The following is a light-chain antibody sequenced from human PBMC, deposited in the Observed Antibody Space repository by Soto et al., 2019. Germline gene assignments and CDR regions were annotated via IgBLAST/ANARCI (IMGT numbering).Light chain of an antibody. V-gene: IGLV1-40*01. CDR1: SSNIGAGYD. CDR3: QSYDSSLSGPYAV. CDR2: GNS. Sequence: QSVLTQPPSVSGAPGQRVTISCTGSSSNIGAGYDVHWYQQLPGTAPKLLIYGNSNRPSGVPDRFFGSKSGTSASLAITGLQAEDEADYYCQSYDSSLSGPYAVFGGGTQLTVL. J-gene: IGLJ7*01.